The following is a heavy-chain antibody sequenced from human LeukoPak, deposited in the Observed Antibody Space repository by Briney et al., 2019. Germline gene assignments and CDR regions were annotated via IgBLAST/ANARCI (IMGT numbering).Heavy chain of an antibody. Sequence: PEGSLRLSCVASGFTFGNYWMSWVRQAPGKGLEWLANIKQDGSEKYYVDSVKGRFTMSRDNAKNSLYLQMNNLRAEDTAVYYCARDARSRLRLGELSLSTDYWGQGTLVTVSS. V-gene: IGHV3-7*01. J-gene: IGHJ4*02. CDR3: ARDARSRLRLGELSLSTDY. CDR1: GFTFGNYW. CDR2: IKQDGSEK. D-gene: IGHD3-16*02.